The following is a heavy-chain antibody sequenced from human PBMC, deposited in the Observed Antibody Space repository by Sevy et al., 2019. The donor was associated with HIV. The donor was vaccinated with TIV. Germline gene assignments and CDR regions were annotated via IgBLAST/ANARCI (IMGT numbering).Heavy chain of an antibody. Sequence: ASVKVSCKASGYTFTAYYLHWVRQAPGQGLEWMGWINPNRDGTNYAQKFQDRVTMTTDTSLTTAYMELHRLTSDDTAVYYCARDYDFWSGSTHLVYWGQGTLVTVSS. CDR2: INPNRDGT. D-gene: IGHD3-3*01. V-gene: IGHV1-2*02. CDR1: GYTFTAYY. J-gene: IGHJ4*02. CDR3: ARDYDFWSGSTHLVY.